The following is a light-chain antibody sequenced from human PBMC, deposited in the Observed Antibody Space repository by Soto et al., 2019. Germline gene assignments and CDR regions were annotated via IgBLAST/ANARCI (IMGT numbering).Light chain of an antibody. CDR2: GAS. J-gene: IGKJ1*01. CDR3: QPEGSSMWP. Sequence: EIVLTQSPGTLSLSPGERATLSCRASQSVSSSYLAWYQQKPGQAPRLLIYGASSRATGIPDRFSGSGSGTDFTLTTSRLEPEDFAVYYGQPEGSSMWPFGQGTNVDSK. V-gene: IGKV3-20*01. CDR1: QSVSSSY.